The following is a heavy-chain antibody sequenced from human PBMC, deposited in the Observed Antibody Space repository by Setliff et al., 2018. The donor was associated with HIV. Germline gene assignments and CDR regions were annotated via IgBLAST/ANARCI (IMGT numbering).Heavy chain of an antibody. D-gene: IGHD6-19*01. V-gene: IGHV1-18*01. CDR3: ARVGSGWPYFDY. Sequence: ASVKVSCKASGYTFTGYAMHWVRQAPGQRLEWMGWISAYNGNTNYAHKLQGRVTMTTDTSTSTAYMELRSLRSDDTAVYYCARVGSGWPYFDYWGQGTLVTVSS. CDR2: ISAYNGNT. CDR1: GYTFTGYA. J-gene: IGHJ4*02.